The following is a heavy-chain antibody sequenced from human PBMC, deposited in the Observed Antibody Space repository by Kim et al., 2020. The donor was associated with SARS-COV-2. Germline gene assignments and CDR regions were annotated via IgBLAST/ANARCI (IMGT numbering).Heavy chain of an antibody. Sequence: GGSLRLSCAASGFTFSSYGMHWVRQAPGKGLEWVAVISYDGSNKYYADSVKGRFTISRDNSKNTLYLQMNSLRAEDTAVYYCAKDSGSVAGPTPFFDYWGQGTLVTVSS. V-gene: IGHV3-30*18. CDR3: AKDSGSVAGPTPFFDY. CDR1: GFTFSSYG. CDR2: ISYDGSNK. J-gene: IGHJ4*02. D-gene: IGHD6-19*01.